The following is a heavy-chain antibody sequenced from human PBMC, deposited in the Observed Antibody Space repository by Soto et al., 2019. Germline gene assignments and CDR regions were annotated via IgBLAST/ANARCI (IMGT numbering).Heavy chain of an antibody. V-gene: IGHV3-21*01. D-gene: IGHD3-22*01. CDR2: ISSSSSYI. Sequence: LRLSCAASGFTFSSYSMNWVRQAPGKGLEWVSSISSSSSYIYYADSVKGRFTISRDNAKNSLYLQMNSLRAEDTAVYYCARDQLDYYDSSGPPRGFDYWGQGTLVTVSS. CDR3: ARDQLDYYDSSGPPRGFDY. J-gene: IGHJ4*02. CDR1: GFTFSSYS.